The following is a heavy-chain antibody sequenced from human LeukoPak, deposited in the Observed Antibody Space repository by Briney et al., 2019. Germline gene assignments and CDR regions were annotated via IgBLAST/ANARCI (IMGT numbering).Heavy chain of an antibody. CDR1: GFTFSSFE. CDR3: AKDSNHNWNYLGVDY. Sequence: PGGSLRLSCAASGFTFSSFEMNWVRQAPGKGLEWVSYISSRGCTIYYADSVKGRFTISRDNAKNSLYLQMNSLRAEDTAVYYCAKDSNHNWNYLGVDYWGQGTLVTVSS. D-gene: IGHD1-7*01. V-gene: IGHV3-48*03. J-gene: IGHJ4*02. CDR2: ISSRGCTI.